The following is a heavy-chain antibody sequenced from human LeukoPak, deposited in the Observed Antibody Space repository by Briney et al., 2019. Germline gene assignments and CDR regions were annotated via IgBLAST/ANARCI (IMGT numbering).Heavy chain of an antibody. V-gene: IGHV1-69*13. CDR1: GGTFSSYA. J-gene: IGHJ6*02. CDR3: AGAGSGWEPRPLGGMDV. Sequence: GASVKVSFKASGGTFSSYAISWVRQAPGQGREGMGGIIPIFGTANYAQKFQGRVTITADESTSTAYMELSSLRSEDTAVYYCAGAGSGWEPRPLGGMDVWGQGTTVTVSS. D-gene: IGHD1-26*01. CDR2: IIPIFGTA.